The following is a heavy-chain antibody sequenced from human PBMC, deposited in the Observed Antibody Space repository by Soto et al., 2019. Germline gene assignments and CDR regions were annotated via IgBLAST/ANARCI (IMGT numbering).Heavy chain of an antibody. CDR1: GFTFSNAW. CDR3: TTPLDVHQIVDY. V-gene: IGHV3-15*01. CDR2: IKSKTDGGTT. J-gene: IGHJ4*02. Sequence: GGSLRLSCAASGFTFSNAWTSWVRQAPGKGLEWVGRIKSKTDGGTTDYAAPVKGRFTISRDDSKNTLYLQMNSLKTEDTAVYYCTTPLDVHQIVDYWGQGTLVTVSS. D-gene: IGHD3-16*01.